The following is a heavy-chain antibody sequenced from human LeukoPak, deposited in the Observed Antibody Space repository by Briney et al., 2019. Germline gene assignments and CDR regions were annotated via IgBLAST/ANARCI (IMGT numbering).Heavy chain of an antibody. CDR3: ASGSSWVAY. J-gene: IGHJ4*02. V-gene: IGHV4-30-2*01. D-gene: IGHD6-13*01. Sequence: SETLSLTCAVSGGSISSGGYSWSWIRQPPGKGLEWIGYIYHSGSTYYNPSLKSRVTISVDRSKNQFSLKLSSVTAADTAVYYCASGSSWVAYCGQGTLVTVSS. CDR2: IYHSGST. CDR1: GGSISSGGYS.